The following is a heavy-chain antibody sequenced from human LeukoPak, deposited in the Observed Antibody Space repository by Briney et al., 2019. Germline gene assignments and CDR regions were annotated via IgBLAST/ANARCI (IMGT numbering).Heavy chain of an antibody. V-gene: IGHV3-74*01. Sequence: HPGGSLRLSCSASGFTLSSYWMHWVRQAPGKGLVWVSRINTDGSSTNYADSVKGRFTISRDNSKNTLYLQMNSLRAEDTAVYYCAKDPRWVAPEPNWFDPWGQGTLVTVSS. CDR3: AKDPRWVAPEPNWFDP. J-gene: IGHJ5*02. D-gene: IGHD1-14*01. CDR2: INTDGSST. CDR1: GFTLSSYW.